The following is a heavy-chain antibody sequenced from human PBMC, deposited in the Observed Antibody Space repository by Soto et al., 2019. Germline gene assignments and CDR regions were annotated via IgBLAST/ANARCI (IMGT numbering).Heavy chain of an antibody. J-gene: IGHJ4*02. Sequence: ASVKVSCKASGYTFTSYGISWVRQAPGQGLEWMGWISAYNGNTNYAQKLQGRVTMTTDTSTSTAYMELRSLRSDDTAVYYCARAAVENVLRFLEWLYDFDYWGQGTLVTVSS. CDR1: GYTFTSYG. CDR2: ISAYNGNT. CDR3: ARAAVENVLRFLEWLYDFDY. D-gene: IGHD3-3*01. V-gene: IGHV1-18*01.